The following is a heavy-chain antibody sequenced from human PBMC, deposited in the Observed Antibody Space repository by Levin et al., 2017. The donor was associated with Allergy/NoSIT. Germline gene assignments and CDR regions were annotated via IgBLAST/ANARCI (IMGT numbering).Heavy chain of an antibody. CDR1: GDSINNYY. J-gene: IGHJ4*02. D-gene: IGHD1-26*01. Sequence: SETLSLTCTVSGDSINNYYWTWIRQSPGKGLEWIGHIYSSGTTSYNPSVRSGVTISIDTSKNRLSLKLTSVTAADTAMYYCARGPVGVTLNFGSWGQGTLVTVSS. V-gene: IGHV4-59*01. CDR3: ARGPVGVTLNFGS. CDR2: IYSSGTT.